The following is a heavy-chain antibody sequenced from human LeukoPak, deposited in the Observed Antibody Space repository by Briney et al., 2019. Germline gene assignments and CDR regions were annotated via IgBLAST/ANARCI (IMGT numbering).Heavy chain of an antibody. Sequence: ASVKVSCKVSGYTLTELSMHWVRQAPGKGLEWMGGFDPEDGETIYAQKFQGRVTMTEDTSTDTAYMELRSLRSDDTAVYYCARSKYDFWSGYYTASWFDPWGQGTLVTVSS. V-gene: IGHV1-24*01. J-gene: IGHJ5*02. CDR1: GYTLTELS. CDR2: FDPEDGET. CDR3: ARSKYDFWSGYYTASWFDP. D-gene: IGHD3-3*01.